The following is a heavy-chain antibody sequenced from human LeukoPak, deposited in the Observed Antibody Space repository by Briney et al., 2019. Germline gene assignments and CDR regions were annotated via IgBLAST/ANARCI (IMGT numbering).Heavy chain of an antibody. Sequence: GGSLRLSCAASGFTFSSYAMHWVRQAPGKGLEYVSAISSNGDSTYYANSVKGRFTISRDNSKNTLYLQMGSLRAEDMAVYYCAKGSRAARPYYFDYWGQGTLVTVSS. V-gene: IGHV3-64*01. CDR1: GFTFSSYA. CDR2: ISSNGDST. D-gene: IGHD6-6*01. J-gene: IGHJ4*02. CDR3: AKGSRAARPYYFDY.